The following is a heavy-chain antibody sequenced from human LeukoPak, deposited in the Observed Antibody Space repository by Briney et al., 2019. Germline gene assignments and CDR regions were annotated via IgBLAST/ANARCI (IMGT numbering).Heavy chain of an antibody. D-gene: IGHD6-19*01. V-gene: IGHV3-23*01. J-gene: IGHJ4*02. CDR1: GFTFNNYA. Sequence: GGYLRLSCAASGFTFNNYAMSWVRQAPGKGLEWVSGISGSGASTYYADSVKGRFTISRDNSKNTLYLQMNSLRAEDTAVYYCANKGVPIGSGWYAYWGQGTLVTVSS. CDR2: ISGSGAST. CDR3: ANKGVPIGSGWYAY.